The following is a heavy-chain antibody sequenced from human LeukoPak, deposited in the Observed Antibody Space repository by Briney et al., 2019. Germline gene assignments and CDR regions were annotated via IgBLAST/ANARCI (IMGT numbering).Heavy chain of an antibody. D-gene: IGHD1-26*01. Sequence: GGSLRLSCAASGFTFSSYAMSWVRQAPGKGLEWVSAISGSGGSTYYADSVKGRFTISRDNAKNTLYLQMNSLRAEDTAVYYCAKGWEPILAYYFDYWGQGTLVTVSS. CDR3: AKGWEPILAYYFDY. V-gene: IGHV3-23*01. J-gene: IGHJ4*02. CDR2: ISGSGGST. CDR1: GFTFSSYA.